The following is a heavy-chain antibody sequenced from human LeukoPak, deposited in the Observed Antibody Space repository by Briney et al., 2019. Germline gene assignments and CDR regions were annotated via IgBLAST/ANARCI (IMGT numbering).Heavy chain of an antibody. Sequence: EASVKVSCKASGYTFTRYGISWVRQAPGQGLEWMGWISAYSGDTKYAQKFQGRVTMTTDTSTSTAYMGLRSLRSDDTAAYYCARVYSGSDYWGQGTLVTVSS. J-gene: IGHJ4*02. CDR2: ISAYSGDT. V-gene: IGHV1-18*04. D-gene: IGHD5-12*01. CDR3: ARVYSGSDY. CDR1: GYTFTRYG.